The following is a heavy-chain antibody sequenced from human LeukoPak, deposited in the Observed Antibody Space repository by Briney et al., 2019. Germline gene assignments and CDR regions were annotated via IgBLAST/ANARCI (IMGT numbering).Heavy chain of an antibody. D-gene: IGHD6-19*01. Sequence: SETLSLTCAVYGGSFSGYYWSWIRQPPGKGLEWIGEINHSGSTNYNPSLKSRVTMSVDTSKNQFSLKLSSVTAADTAVYNCARGGIAVAGEHDYWGQGTLVTVSS. CDR3: ARGGIAVAGEHDY. CDR2: INHSGST. V-gene: IGHV4-34*01. CDR1: GGSFSGYY. J-gene: IGHJ4*02.